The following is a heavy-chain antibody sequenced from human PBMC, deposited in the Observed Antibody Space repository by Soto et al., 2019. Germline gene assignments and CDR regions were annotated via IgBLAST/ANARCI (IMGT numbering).Heavy chain of an antibody. V-gene: IGHV3-53*01. CDR2: IYSGGGT. J-gene: IGHJ4*02. Sequence: EVQLVESGGGLIQPGGSLRLSCAASGFTVSSNHMSWVRQAPGKGLEWVSLIYSGGGTYYADSVEGRFTISRDNSKNTPYIQMNSLRAEDTAVYYCARDAFGRGDYWGQGTLVTVSS. D-gene: IGHD3-10*01. CDR3: ARDAFGRGDY. CDR1: GFTVSSNH.